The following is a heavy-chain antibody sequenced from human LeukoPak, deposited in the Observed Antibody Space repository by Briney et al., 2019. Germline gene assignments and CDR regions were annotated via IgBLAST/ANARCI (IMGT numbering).Heavy chain of an antibody. CDR3: ARDRIGDSL. CDR2: IKGDGSST. Sequence: GGSLRLSCAASGFTFTTYWMHWVRQVPGKGLVWVARIKGDGSSTRHADSMKGRFTISRDNARNSLYLQMNSLRAEDTAVYYCARDRIGDSLWGQGTLVTVSS. D-gene: IGHD3-10*01. CDR1: GFTFTTYW. V-gene: IGHV3-74*01. J-gene: IGHJ4*02.